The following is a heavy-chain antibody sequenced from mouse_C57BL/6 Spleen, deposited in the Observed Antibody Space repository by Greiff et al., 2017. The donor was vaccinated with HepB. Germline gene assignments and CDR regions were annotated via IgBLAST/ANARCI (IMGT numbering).Heavy chain of an antibody. V-gene: IGHV3-6*01. D-gene: IGHD2-12*01. Sequence: EVQLQESGPGLVKPSQSLSLTCSVTGYSITSGYYWNWIRQFPGNKLEWMGYISYDGSNNYNPSLKNRISITRDTSKNQFFLKLNSVTTEDTATYYCARDYDGGYFDVWGTGTTVTVSS. CDR1: GYSITSGYY. J-gene: IGHJ1*03. CDR3: ARDYDGGYFDV. CDR2: ISYDGSN.